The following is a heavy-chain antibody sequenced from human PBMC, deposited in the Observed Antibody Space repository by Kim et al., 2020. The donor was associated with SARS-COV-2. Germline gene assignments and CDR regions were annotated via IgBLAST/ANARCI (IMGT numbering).Heavy chain of an antibody. J-gene: IGHJ4*02. D-gene: IGHD6-19*01. Sequence: ASVKVSCKASGYTFTGYYMHWVRQAPGQGLEWMGRINPNSGGTNYAQKFQGRVTMTRDTSISTVYMELSRLRSDDTAVYYCARESVAGTTDFDYWGQGTLVTVSS. CDR3: ARESVAGTTDFDY. CDR1: GYTFTGYY. V-gene: IGHV1-2*06. CDR2: INPNSGGT.